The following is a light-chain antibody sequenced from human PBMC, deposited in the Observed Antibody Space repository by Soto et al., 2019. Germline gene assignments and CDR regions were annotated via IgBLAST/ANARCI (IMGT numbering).Light chain of an antibody. CDR1: QGISSY. CDR2: AAS. Sequence: IRLTQSPSSLSASVGDRVTITCRASQGISSYLAWYQQKPGKAPKLLIYAASTLQSGVPSRFSGSGSATDFTLTTSSLQPEDFATYYCQQLNSYPPYTFGQGTKLEIK. J-gene: IGKJ2*01. CDR3: QQLNSYPPYT. V-gene: IGKV1-9*01.